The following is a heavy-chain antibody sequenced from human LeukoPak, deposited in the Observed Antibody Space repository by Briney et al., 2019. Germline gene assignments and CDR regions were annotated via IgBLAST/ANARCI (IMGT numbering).Heavy chain of an antibody. J-gene: IGHJ4*02. CDR3: ARPSGVAASGLDY. Sequence: PSETLSLTCAVYGGSFSGYYWSWIRQPPGKGLEWIGEINHSGSTNYSPSLKSRVTISVDTSKNQFSLKLSSVTAADTAVYYCARPSGVAASGLDYWGQGTLVTVSS. CDR2: INHSGST. V-gene: IGHV4-34*01. D-gene: IGHD6-13*01. CDR1: GGSFSGYY.